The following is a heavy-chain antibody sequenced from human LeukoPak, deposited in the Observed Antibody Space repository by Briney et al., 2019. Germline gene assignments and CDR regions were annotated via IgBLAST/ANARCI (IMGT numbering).Heavy chain of an antibody. J-gene: IGHJ4*02. CDR1: GYTFTGHY. CDR2: INPNSGDT. CDR3: ARDRDSSSWSGFDY. D-gene: IGHD6-13*01. V-gene: IGHV1-2*02. Sequence: ASVKVSCKASGYTFTGHYVHWVRQAPGPGLEWMGWINPNSGDTNYAQKFQGRVTMTRDTSISTGYMELIRLRSDDTAVYYCARDRDSSSWSGFDYWGQGTLVSVSS.